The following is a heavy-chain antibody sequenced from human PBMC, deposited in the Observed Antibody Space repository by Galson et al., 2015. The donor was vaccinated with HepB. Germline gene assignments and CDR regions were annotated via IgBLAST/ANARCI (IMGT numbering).Heavy chain of an antibody. CDR1: GFTFSYYA. CDR2: MRDSADST. D-gene: IGHD5/OR15-5a*01. J-gene: IGHJ3*02. CDR3: AKSTITDAFDI. V-gene: IGHV3-23*01. Sequence: SLRLSCAASGFTFSYYAMNWVRQAPGKGLEWVSTMRDSADSTFYADSVKGRFTISRDNSKNTLFLQMDSLRAEDTALYYCAKSTITDAFDIWGHGTLVTVSS.